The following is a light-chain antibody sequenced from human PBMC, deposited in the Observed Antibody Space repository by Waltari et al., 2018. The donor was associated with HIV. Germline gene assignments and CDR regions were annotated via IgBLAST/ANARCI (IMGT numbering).Light chain of an antibody. CDR2: KNN. CDR1: RSNIGSNP. CDR3: AAWDDGLNGL. J-gene: IGLJ2*01. Sequence: QSVLTQPPSASGTPGQRVTISCSGRRSNIGSNPVSWYQQLPGTAPKLLIYKNNQRPSGVPDRFSGSKSGTSASLAISGLQSEDEGAYYCAAWDDGLNGLFGGGTKLTV. V-gene: IGLV1-44*01.